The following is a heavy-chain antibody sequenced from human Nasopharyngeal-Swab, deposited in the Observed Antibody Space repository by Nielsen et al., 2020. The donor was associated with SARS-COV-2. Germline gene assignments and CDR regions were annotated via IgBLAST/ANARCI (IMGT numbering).Heavy chain of an antibody. CDR2: INHSGST. Sequence: SETLSLTCTVSGGSISSYYWNWIRQPPGKGLECIGEINHSGSTNYNPSLKSRVTISVDTSKTQFSLKLSSVTAADTTVYYCARGSTMNGYYGMDVWGQGTTVTVSS. J-gene: IGHJ6*02. D-gene: IGHD3-22*01. V-gene: IGHV4-34*01. CDR1: GGSISSYY. CDR3: ARGSTMNGYYGMDV.